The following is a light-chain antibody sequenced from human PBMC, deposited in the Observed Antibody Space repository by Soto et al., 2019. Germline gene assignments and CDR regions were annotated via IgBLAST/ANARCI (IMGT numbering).Light chain of an antibody. CDR3: SSYTSLSTLEV. V-gene: IGLV2-14*01. Sequence: QSALTQPASVSGSPGQSITISCTGTSNDVGVYNYVSWYQHHPGKAPKLIIYEVSNRPSGVSNRFSGSKSGNTASLTISGLQAEDEADYYCSSYTSLSTLEVFGGGTKLTVL. J-gene: IGLJ2*01. CDR2: EVS. CDR1: SNDVGVYNY.